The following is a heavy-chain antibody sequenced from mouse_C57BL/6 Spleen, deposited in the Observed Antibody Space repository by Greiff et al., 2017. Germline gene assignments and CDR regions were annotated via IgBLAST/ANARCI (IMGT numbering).Heavy chain of an antibody. CDR1: GYSITSGYD. CDR2: ISYSGST. J-gene: IGHJ2*01. CDR3: ARENSPGYYCDY. V-gene: IGHV3-1*01. Sequence: VQLKESGPGMVKPSQSLSLTCTVTGYSITSGYDWHWIRHFPGNKLEWMGYISYSGSTNYNPSLKSRISITHDTSKNHFFLKLNSVTTEDTATYYCARENSPGYYCDYWGQGTTLTVSS.